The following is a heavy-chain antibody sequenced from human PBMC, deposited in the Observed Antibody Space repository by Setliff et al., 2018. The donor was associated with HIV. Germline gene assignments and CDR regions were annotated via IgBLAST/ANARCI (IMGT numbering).Heavy chain of an antibody. V-gene: IGHV5-51*01. Sequence: PRESLKISCKGSGYSFTTYWIGWVRQMPGKGLEWMGIIYPGDSDTRYSPSFQGQVTISADKSISTAYLQCSSLKASDTAMYYCARLGGICSGGSCTALAYTMDVWGQGTTVTVSS. CDR1: GYSFTTYW. CDR2: IYPGDSDT. J-gene: IGHJ6*02. CDR3: ARLGGICSGGSCTALAYTMDV. D-gene: IGHD2-15*01.